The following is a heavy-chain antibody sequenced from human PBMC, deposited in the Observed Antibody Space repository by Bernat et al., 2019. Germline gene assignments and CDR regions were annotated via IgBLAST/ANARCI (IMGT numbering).Heavy chain of an antibody. D-gene: IGHD2-15*01. V-gene: IGHV1-3*01. Sequence: QVQLVQSGAEVKKPGASVKVSCEASGYTFTNYAIHWVRQASGQSLEWVGWINPGNGNTKYSQNFQGRATFTRDTSATTAYMEMSSLTSEDTAVYYCARVGYWSGGSCAYFDYWGQGTLVTVSS. CDR2: INPGNGNT. J-gene: IGHJ4*02. CDR1: GYTFTNYA. CDR3: ARVGYWSGGSCAYFDY.